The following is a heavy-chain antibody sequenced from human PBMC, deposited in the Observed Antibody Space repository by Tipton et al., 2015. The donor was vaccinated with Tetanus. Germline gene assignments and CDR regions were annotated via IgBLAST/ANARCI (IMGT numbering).Heavy chain of an antibody. CDR3: ARDQARGARGWNYLDC. Sequence: TLSLTCSVSGGSISDYYWNWIRQPAGKGLEWIGRIYVTGAINHSPALQSRVTMSVDTSKNQFSLRLNSVTAADTAVYYCARDQARGARGWNYLDCWGQGTLVTVSS. V-gene: IGHV4-4*07. D-gene: IGHD6-6*01. J-gene: IGHJ4*02. CDR1: GGSISDYY. CDR2: IYVTGAI.